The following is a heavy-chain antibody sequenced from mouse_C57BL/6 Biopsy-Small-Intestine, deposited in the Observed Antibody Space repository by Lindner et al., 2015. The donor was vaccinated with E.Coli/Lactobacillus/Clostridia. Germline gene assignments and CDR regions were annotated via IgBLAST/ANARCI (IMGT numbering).Heavy chain of an antibody. D-gene: IGHD1-1*01. CDR3: ARWYYYGSREVY. V-gene: IGHV1-83*01. CDR2: IDPRDGTA. CDR1: GYTFTDYN. Sequence: VQLQESGPELVKPGASVKMSRKASGYTFTDYNMHWVKQSRGRSLEWIGYIDPRDGTANYNGKFRGKAILTADKSSNTAYMQLNSLTSDDSAVYFCARWYYYGSREVYWGQGTTLTVSS. J-gene: IGHJ2*01.